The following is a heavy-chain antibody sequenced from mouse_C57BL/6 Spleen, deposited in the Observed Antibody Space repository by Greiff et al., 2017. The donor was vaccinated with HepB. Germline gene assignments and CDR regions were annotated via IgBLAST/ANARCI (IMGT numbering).Heavy chain of an antibody. CDR1: GFTFSSYA. D-gene: IGHD1-1*01. CDR2: ISSGGDYI. CDR3: TRSPFYYYGSSHYAMDY. Sequence: EVMLVESGEGLVKPGGSLKLSCAASGFTFSSYAMSWVRQTPEKRLEWVAYISSGGDYIYYADTVKGRFTISRDNARNTLYLQMSSLKSEDTAMYDCTRSPFYYYGSSHYAMDYWGQGTSVTVSS. V-gene: IGHV5-9-1*02. J-gene: IGHJ4*01.